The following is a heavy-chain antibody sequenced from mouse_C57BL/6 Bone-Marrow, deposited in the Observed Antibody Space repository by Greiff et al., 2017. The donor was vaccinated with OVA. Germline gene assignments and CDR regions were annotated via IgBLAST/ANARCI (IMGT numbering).Heavy chain of an antibody. CDR3: ARHSPDYDNWYFDV. J-gene: IGHJ1*03. D-gene: IGHD2-4*01. CDR2: INSDGGST. Sequence: EVKLVESGGGLVQPGESLKLSCESNEYEFPSHDMSWVRKTPEKRLELVAAINSDGGSTYYPDTMERRFIISRDNTKKTLYLQMSSLRSEHTALYYCARHSPDYDNWYFDVWGTGTTVTVSS. CDR1: EYEFPSHD. V-gene: IGHV5-2*01.